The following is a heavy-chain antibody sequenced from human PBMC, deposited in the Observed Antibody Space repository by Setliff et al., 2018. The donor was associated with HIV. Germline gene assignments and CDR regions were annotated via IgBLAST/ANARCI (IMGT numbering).Heavy chain of an antibody. CDR2: IYYSGST. CDR1: GGSVSSGSYY. V-gene: IGHV4-61*01. J-gene: IGHJ4*02. CDR3: ARYSPRGYTLTGPY. D-gene: IGHD6-25*01. Sequence: SETLSLTCTVSGGSVSSGSYYWIWIRQPPGKGLEWIGYIYYSGSTKHNPSLKSRVTISLDTSKNQFSLKLTSVTAADTAVYYCARYSPRGYTLTGPYWGQGTLVTVSS.